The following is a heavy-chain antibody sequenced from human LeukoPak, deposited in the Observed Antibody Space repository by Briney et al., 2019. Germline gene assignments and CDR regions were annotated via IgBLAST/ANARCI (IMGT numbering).Heavy chain of an antibody. J-gene: IGHJ5*02. CDR2: FDPEDDVT. CDR3: DTPMEGSGWGGWFDP. Sequence: GASVKVSCKVSGYTLTELSMHWVRQAPGKGREWMGGFDPEDDVTIYARKFQGGVTMTEDTSTDTAYMELSSLRSEDTAVYYCDTPMEGSGWGGWFDPWGQGTLVTVSS. V-gene: IGHV1-24*01. CDR1: GYTLTELS. D-gene: IGHD6-19*01.